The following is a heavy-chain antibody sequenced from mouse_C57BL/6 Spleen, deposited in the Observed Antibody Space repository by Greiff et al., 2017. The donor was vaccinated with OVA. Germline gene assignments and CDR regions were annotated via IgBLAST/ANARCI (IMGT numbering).Heavy chain of an antibody. CDR3: ALITTVVATDFDY. CDR2: IDPSDSET. CDR1: GYTFTSYW. D-gene: IGHD1-1*01. J-gene: IGHJ2*01. V-gene: IGHV1-52*01. Sequence: QVQLQQPGAELVRPGSSVKLSCKASGYTFTSYWMHWVKQRPIQGLEWIGNIDPSDSETHYNQKFKDKATLTVDKSSSTAYMQLSSLTSEDSAVYDCALITTVVATDFDYWGQGTTLTVSS.